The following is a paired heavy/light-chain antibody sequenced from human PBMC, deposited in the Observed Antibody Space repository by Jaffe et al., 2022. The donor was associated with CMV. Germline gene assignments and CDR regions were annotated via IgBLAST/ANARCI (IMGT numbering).Light chain of an antibody. Sequence: DIVMTQSPDSLAVSLGERATINCKSSQSVLYSSNNKNYLAWYQQKPGQPPKLLIYWASTRESGVPDRFSGSGSGTDFTLTISSLQAEDVAVYYCQQYYTTPTLFGQGTKLEIK. CDR2: WAS. J-gene: IGKJ2*01. CDR1: QSVLYSSNNKNY. V-gene: IGKV4-1*01. CDR3: QQYYTTPTL.
Heavy chain of an antibody. CDR3: AREGSSGSYTPLLFDY. J-gene: IGHJ4*02. CDR2: ISSSGSTI. CDR1: GFTFSDYY. Sequence: QVQLVESGGGLVKPGGSLRLSCAASGFTFSDYYMSWIRQAPGKGLEWVSYISSSGSTIYYADSVKGRFTISRDNAKNSLYLQMSSLRAEDTAVYYCAREGSSGSYTPLLFDYWGQGTLVPVSS. V-gene: IGHV3-11*01. D-gene: IGHD1-26*01.